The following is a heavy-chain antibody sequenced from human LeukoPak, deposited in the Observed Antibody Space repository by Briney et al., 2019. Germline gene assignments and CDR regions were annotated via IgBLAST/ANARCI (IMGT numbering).Heavy chain of an antibody. D-gene: IGHD2-2*01. V-gene: IGHV1-18*01. CDR1: GYTFSNSG. J-gene: IGHJ4*02. CDR2: ISGNNDNP. Sequence: ASVKVSCKNSGYTFSNSGINWVRQAPGQGLEWMGWISGNNDNPNYGQKFRGRFTVTTDSSTSTAYMELRNLRFDDTAVYYCARDGTSTDDYWGQGTLVTVSS. CDR3: ARDGTSTDDY.